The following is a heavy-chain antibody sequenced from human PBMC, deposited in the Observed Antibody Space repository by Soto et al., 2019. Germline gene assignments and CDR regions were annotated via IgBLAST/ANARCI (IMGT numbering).Heavy chain of an antibody. CDR2: LWYDGSNK. CDR1: GFTFSDYG. D-gene: IGHD3-22*01. Sequence: ESGGGVVQPGRSLRLSCAASGFTFSDYGMHWVRQAPGKGLEWVAVLWYDGSNKYYADSVKGRITVSRDNSENTLYLEMNSLRPEDTAVYYCARDAYISGYENIDYWGQGTLVTVSS. CDR3: ARDAYISGYENIDY. J-gene: IGHJ4*02. V-gene: IGHV3-33*01.